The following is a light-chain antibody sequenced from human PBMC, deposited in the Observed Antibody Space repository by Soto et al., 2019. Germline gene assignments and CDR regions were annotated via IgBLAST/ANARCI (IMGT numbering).Light chain of an antibody. V-gene: IGLV2-11*01. J-gene: IGLJ1*01. CDR1: SSDVGGYNY. CDR2: DVS. Sequence: QSVLTQPRSLSGSPGQSVTISCTGTSSDVGGYNYVSWYQQHPGKAPKLMIYDVSKRPSGVPDRFSGSKSGNRASLTISGLQAEDEADYYCGSWDSSLSAYVFGTGTKVTVL. CDR3: GSWDSSLSAYV.